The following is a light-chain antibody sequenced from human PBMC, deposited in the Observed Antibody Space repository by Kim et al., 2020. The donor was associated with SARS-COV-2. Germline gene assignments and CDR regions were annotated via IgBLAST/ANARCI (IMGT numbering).Light chain of an antibody. CDR3: QQYNSYPIT. CDR2: TAS. CDR1: QSISGW. Sequence: DIQMTQSPSTLSASVGDRVSITCRASQSISGWLAWYQQKPGKAPKLLINTASNLESGVPSRFSGSGFGTEFTLTISSLQPDDFASYYCQQYNSYPITFGGGTKVDIK. J-gene: IGKJ4*02. V-gene: IGKV1-5*03.